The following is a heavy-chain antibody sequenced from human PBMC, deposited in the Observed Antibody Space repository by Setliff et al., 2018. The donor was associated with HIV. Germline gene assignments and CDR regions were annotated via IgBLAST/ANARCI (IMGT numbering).Heavy chain of an antibody. D-gene: IGHD3-3*01. J-gene: IGHJ6*03. Sequence: KPGGSLRLSCAASGFTLSDHHMNWIRQAPGKGLEWVSHINSVSTTLSYADSVKGRFTISRDNSKNSYYLQMNSLRAEDTAVYYCARDSRPRSGFWVSDYYYYMDVWGKGTTVTVSS. CDR1: GFTLSDHH. CDR3: ARDSRPRSGFWVSDYYYYMDV. CDR2: INSVSTTL. V-gene: IGHV3-11*01.